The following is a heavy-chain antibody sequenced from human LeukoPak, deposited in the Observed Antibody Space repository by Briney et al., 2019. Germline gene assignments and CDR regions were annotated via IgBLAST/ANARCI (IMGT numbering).Heavy chain of an antibody. CDR2: ISSSSRFI. Sequence: GALRLSCAASGFTFNSYSMNWFRQAPGKGLEWVSSISSSSRFIYYADSVKGRFTISRDNSKNTLYLQMNSLRAEDTAVYYCAKDPGGGYDKERAFLWGQGTLVTVSS. CDR3: AKDPGGGYDKERAFL. CDR1: GFTFNSYS. J-gene: IGHJ4*02. V-gene: IGHV3-21*01. D-gene: IGHD5-12*01.